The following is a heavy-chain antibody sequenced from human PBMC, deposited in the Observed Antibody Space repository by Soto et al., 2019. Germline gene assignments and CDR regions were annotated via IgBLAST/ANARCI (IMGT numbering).Heavy chain of an antibody. CDR2: MNPKSGNT. J-gene: IGHJ6*02. D-gene: IGHD3-10*01. CDR3: ARQNYYSGMDV. V-gene: IGHV1-18*01. Sequence: GASVKVSCKASGYTFSAYYTHWVRQAPGQGLEWMGWMNPKSGNTNYAQMLQGRVTMTTDTSTSTGYLELRSLRSDDTAVYYCARQNYYSGMDVWGQGTTVTVSS. CDR1: GYTFSAYY.